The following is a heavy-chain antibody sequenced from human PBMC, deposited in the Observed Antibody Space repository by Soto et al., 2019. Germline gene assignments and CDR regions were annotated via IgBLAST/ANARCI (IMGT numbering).Heavy chain of an antibody. V-gene: IGHV4-39*02. Sequence: SETLSLTCTVSGGSISSSSYYWGWIRQAPGKGLEWIGSIYYRGNTYYNPSLKSRVTISVDTSKNQFSLKLSSVTAADTAVYYCARDGCGYGSGGRCQVDYCGQGTLVTVSS. CDR2: IYYRGNT. J-gene: IGHJ4*02. CDR3: ARDGCGYGSGGRCQVDY. CDR1: GGSISSSSYY. D-gene: IGHD2-15*01.